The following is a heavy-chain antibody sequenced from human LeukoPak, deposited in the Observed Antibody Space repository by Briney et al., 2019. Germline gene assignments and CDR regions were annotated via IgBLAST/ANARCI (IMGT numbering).Heavy chain of an antibody. CDR1: GFTFSDYY. CDR3: ARGLPATLLDY. CDR2: ISGSGADI. D-gene: IGHD2-2*01. J-gene: IGHJ4*02. V-gene: IGHV3-11*01. Sequence: GGSLRLSCAASGFTFSDYYMSWIRQAPGKGLECLSYISGSGADINYVDSVKGRFTISRDNTKNSLYLQMDNLRAEDTAVYYCARGLPATLLDYWGQGTLVTVSS.